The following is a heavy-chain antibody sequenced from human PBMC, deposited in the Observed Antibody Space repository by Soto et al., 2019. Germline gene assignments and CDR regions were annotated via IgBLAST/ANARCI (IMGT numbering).Heavy chain of an antibody. V-gene: IGHV1-18*01. Sequence: ASVKVSCKASGYTFTSYGISWVRQAPGQGLEWMGWISAYNGNTNYAQKLQGRVTMTTDTSTSTAYMELRSLRSDDTAVYYCARRLGYDSSGYFNWFDPWGQGXLVTVSS. CDR3: ARRLGYDSSGYFNWFDP. CDR1: GYTFTSYG. J-gene: IGHJ5*02. D-gene: IGHD3-22*01. CDR2: ISAYNGNT.